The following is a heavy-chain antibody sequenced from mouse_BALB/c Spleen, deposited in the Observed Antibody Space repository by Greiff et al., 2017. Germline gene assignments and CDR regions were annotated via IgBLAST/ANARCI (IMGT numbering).Heavy chain of an antibody. J-gene: IGHJ1*01. D-gene: IGHD1-1*01. Sequence: DVMLVESGGGLVQPGGSRKLSCAASGFTFSSFGMHWVRQAPEKGLEWVAYISSGSSTIYYADTVKGRFTISRDNPKNTLFLQMTSLRSEDTAMYYCARSYGSRKDWYFDVWGAGTTVTVSS. CDR2: ISSGSSTI. CDR1: GFTFSSFG. CDR3: ARSYGSRKDWYFDV. V-gene: IGHV5-17*02.